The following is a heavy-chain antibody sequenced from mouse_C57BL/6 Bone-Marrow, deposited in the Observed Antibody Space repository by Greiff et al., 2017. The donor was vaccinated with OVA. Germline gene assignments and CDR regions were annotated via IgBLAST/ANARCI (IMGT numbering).Heavy chain of an antibody. CDR2: IDPSDSYT. J-gene: IGHJ4*01. CDR1: GYTFTSYW. V-gene: IGHV1-69*01. Sequence: QVQLQQPGAELVMPGASVKLSCQASGYTFTSYWMHWVKQRPGQGLEWIGEIDPSDSYTNYNQKFKGKSTLTVDKSSSTAYMQLSSLTSEDSAVYYCARRRGYYYAMDYWGQGTSVTVSS. CDR3: ARRRGYYYAMDY. D-gene: IGHD3-1*01.